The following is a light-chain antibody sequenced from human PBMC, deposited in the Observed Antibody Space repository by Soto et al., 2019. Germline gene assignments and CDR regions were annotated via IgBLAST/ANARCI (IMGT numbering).Light chain of an antibody. V-gene: IGKV3-20*01. CDR2: DAS. Sequence: EIVLTQSPGTLSLSPGDRATLSCRASQSVSIYLAWYQQKPGQAPRLLIYDASNRATGIPDRFSGSGSGTDFTLTISRLEPEDFAVYYCQQYGSSGTFGQGTKVDIK. CDR3: QQYGSSGT. J-gene: IGKJ1*01. CDR1: QSVSIY.